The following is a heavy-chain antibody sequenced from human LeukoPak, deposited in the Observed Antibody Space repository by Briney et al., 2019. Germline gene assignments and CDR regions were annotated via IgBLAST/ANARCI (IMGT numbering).Heavy chain of an antibody. J-gene: IGHJ4*02. CDR1: GYTFTGYY. CDR3: ARAPYYYDSSGYYLDY. CDR2: INPNSGGT. D-gene: IGHD3-22*01. Sequence: GASVKVSCKASGYTFTGYYMHWVRQAPGQGLEWMGWINPNSGGTNYAQKFQGWVTMTRDTSISTAYMELSRLRSDDAAVYYCARAPYYYDSSGYYLDYWGQGTLVTVSS. V-gene: IGHV1-2*04.